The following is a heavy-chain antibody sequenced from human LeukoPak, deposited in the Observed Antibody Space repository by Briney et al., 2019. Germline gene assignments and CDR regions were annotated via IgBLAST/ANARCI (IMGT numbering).Heavy chain of an antibody. J-gene: IGHJ4*02. Sequence: SQTLSLTWAISGDSVSNNRASWGWIRQSPSRGLEWLGRTYYRSQWFDDYAPSLRSRITINPDTSKNQFSLQLTSVTPEDTAAYYCVRIRGLGLFDYWGQGTLVTVSS. CDR2: TYYRSQWFD. CDR1: GDSVSNNRAS. D-gene: IGHD1-26*01. V-gene: IGHV6-1*01. CDR3: VRIRGLGLFDY.